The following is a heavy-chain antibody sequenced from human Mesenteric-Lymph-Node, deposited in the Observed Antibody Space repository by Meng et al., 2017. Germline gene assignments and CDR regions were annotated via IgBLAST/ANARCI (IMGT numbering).Heavy chain of an antibody. CDR1: GDSITSGDYS. D-gene: IGHD5-18*01. V-gene: IGHV4-30-2*01. J-gene: IGHJ4*02. CDR3: ARGSRGYSYG. CDR2: IYHGVNI. Sequence: QLQEAGSGLVRPSTTLSLTCAVSGDSITSGDYSWTWIRQPPGKGLEWIGYIYHGVNIYYTPSLRSRVTISVDKSRNQFSLKLTSVTAADTAVYYCARGSRGYSYGWGQGTLVTVSS.